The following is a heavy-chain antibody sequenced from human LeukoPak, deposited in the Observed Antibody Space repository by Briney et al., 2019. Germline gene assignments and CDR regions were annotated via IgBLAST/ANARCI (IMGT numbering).Heavy chain of an antibody. Sequence: VASVKVSCKAYGYTLTDYYMHWVRQAPGQGLEWMGRINPNSGGTNYAKKFQGRLTMTRDTSISTVYMELSRLRSDDTAVYYCARVGYYESSGYYEYWGQGTLVTVSS. CDR1: GYTLTDYY. CDR3: ARVGYYESSGYYEY. J-gene: IGHJ4*02. CDR2: INPNSGGT. D-gene: IGHD3-22*01. V-gene: IGHV1-2*06.